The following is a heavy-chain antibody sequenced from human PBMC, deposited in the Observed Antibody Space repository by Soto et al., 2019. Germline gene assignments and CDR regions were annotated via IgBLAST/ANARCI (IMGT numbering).Heavy chain of an antibody. Sequence: QVQLVESGGGVIQPGRSLRLSCAASGVDFSGTVMHWARQAPGKGLEWVAVISQDGGRKDYVDSVKGRFYVSRDNSKNTVHLQMHHLSVEVAAMYYCAKEGQGLAQRYFDHWGQGTLVTVSS. D-gene: IGHD6-19*01. CDR2: ISQDGGRK. V-gene: IGHV3-30*18. J-gene: IGHJ4*02. CDR1: GVDFSGTV. CDR3: AKEGQGLAQRYFDH.